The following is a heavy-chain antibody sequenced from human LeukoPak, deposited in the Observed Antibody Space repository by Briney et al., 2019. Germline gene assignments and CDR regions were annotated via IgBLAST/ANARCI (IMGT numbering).Heavy chain of an antibody. J-gene: IGHJ4*02. CDR1: GFTFSNAW. CDR2: IKSKTDGGTT. CDR3: TTAIVATIETGL. V-gene: IGHV3-15*01. D-gene: IGHD5-12*01. Sequence: PGGSLSLSCAASGFTFSNAWMGWVRQAPGKGLEWVGRIKSKTDGGTTDYAAPVKGRFTISRDDSKNTLYLQMNSLKTEDTAVYYCTTAIVATIETGLWGQGTLVTVSS.